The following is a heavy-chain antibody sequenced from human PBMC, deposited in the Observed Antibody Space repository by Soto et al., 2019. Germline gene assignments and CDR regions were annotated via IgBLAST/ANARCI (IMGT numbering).Heavy chain of an antibody. Sequence: GGSLRLSCAASGFTFSSYSMNWVRQAPGKGLEWVSYISSSSSTIYYADSVKGRFTISRDNAKNSLYLQMNSLRAEDTAVYYCARDDPPAAVWFDYWGQGTLVTVSS. CDR3: ARDDPPAAVWFDY. J-gene: IGHJ4*02. CDR1: GFTFSSYS. CDR2: ISSSSSTI. D-gene: IGHD2-2*01. V-gene: IGHV3-48*01.